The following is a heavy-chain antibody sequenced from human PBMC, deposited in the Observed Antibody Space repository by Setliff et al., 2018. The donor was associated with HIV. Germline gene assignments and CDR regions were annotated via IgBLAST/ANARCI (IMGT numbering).Heavy chain of an antibody. Sequence: GGSLRLSCAASGLLLSTYGMQWVRQDPCKGLEWVAFLRSDGSNQYYAESVKGRFTISRDNSRNTLYLQMHSLTPEDTDVYYCATDVPRRLAAIVRMGFFDSWGQGPLVTVSS. D-gene: IGHD6-13*01. CDR2: LRSDGSNQ. CDR1: GLLLSTYG. J-gene: IGHJ4*02. CDR3: ATDVPRRLAAIVRMGFFDS. V-gene: IGHV3-30*02.